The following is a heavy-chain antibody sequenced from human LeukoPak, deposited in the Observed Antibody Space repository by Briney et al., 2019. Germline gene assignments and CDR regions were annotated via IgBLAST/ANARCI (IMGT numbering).Heavy chain of an antibody. V-gene: IGHV4-59*01. CDR1: GGSISSYY. D-gene: IGHD3-10*01. CDR3: ARGWFGESYFDY. CDR2: IYYSGST. Sequence: PSETLSLTCTVSGGSISSYYWSWIRQPPGKGLEWIGYIYYSGSTNYNPSLKSRVTISVDTSKNQFSLKLSSVTAADPAVYYCARGWFGESYFDYWGQGTLVTVSS. J-gene: IGHJ4*02.